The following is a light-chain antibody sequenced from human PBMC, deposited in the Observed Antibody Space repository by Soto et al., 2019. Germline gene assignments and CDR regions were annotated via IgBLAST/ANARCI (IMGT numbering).Light chain of an antibody. Sequence: QAVLTHPASVAVSPGQSITISCTGTSSDVGGYNYVSCYQQHPGKAPKRMIYDVRNRPSGVSNRFSGSKSVNTASLTISGLQAEDEAAYSCSSYTTISTYVFGTGTKVTVL. CDR3: SSYTTISTYV. V-gene: IGLV2-14*01. CDR1: SSDVGGYNY. CDR2: DVR. J-gene: IGLJ1*01.